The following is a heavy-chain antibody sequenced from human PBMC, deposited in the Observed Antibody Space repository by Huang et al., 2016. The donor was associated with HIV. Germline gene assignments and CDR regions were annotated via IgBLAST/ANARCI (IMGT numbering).Heavy chain of an antibody. V-gene: IGHV1-3*01. CDR3: AREFVIFGTPLWPAY. Sequence: QVQLVQSGAEVKKPGASVKVSCKASGYSFTTYALHWVRQAPGHRLEWMGVIKPGNGNTNYSKKCQGRVTITRDTSASTVYMEVSSLTFEDTAVYYCAREFVIFGTPLWPAYWGQGTLISVSS. CDR2: IKPGNGNT. CDR1: GYSFTTYA. J-gene: IGHJ4*02. D-gene: IGHD2-21*01.